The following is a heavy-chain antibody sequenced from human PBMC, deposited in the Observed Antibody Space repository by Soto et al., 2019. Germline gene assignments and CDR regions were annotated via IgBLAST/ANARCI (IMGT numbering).Heavy chain of an antibody. D-gene: IGHD1-7*01. J-gene: IGHJ3*02. Sequence: SVKVSCKASGGTFSSYAISWVRQAPGQGLEWMGGIIPIFGTANYAQKFQGRVTITADESTSTAYMELSSLRSEDTAVYYCARDFPLELRESDAFDIWGQGTMVTVSS. V-gene: IGHV1-69*13. CDR1: GGTFSSYA. CDR3: ARDFPLELRESDAFDI. CDR2: IIPIFGTA.